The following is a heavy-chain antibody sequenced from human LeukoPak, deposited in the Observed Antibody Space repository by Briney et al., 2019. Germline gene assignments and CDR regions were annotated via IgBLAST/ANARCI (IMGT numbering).Heavy chain of an antibody. CDR3: ARDGLVVVPAAIRASPYYYYGMDV. V-gene: IGHV1-46*01. CDR2: INPSCGST. CDR1: GYTFTSYY. Sequence: ASVKVSCKASGYTFTSYYMHWVRQPPGQGLEWMGIINPSCGSTSYAQKFQGRVTMTRDTSTNTVYMELSSLRSEDTAVYYCARDGLVVVPAAIRASPYYYYGMDVWGQGTTVTVSS. J-gene: IGHJ6*02. D-gene: IGHD2-2*02.